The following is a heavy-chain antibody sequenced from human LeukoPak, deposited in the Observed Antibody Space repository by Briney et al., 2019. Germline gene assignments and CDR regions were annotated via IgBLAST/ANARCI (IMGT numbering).Heavy chain of an antibody. CDR3: AADTAMVTHDY. CDR2: IYHSGST. V-gene: IGHV4-38-2*02. D-gene: IGHD5-18*01. J-gene: IGHJ4*02. Sequence: ASETLSLTCTVSGYSISSGYYWGWIRQPPGKGLEWIGSIYHSGSTYYNPSLKSRVTISVDTSKNQFSLKLSSVTAADTAVYYCAADTAMVTHDYWGQRTLVTVSS. CDR1: GYSISSGYY.